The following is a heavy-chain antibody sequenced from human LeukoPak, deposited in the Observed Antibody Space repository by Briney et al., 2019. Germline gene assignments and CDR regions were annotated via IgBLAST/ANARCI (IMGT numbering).Heavy chain of an antibody. V-gene: IGHV3-30-3*01. CDR1: GFTFSSYA. J-gene: IGHJ4*02. CDR3: AKAMPGIAAAAPDY. Sequence: GRSLRLSCAASGFTFSSYAMHWVRQAPGKGLERVAVISYDENNKYYADSVKGRFTISRDNSKNTLYLQMNSLRPEDTAVYYCAKAMPGIAAAAPDYWGQGTLVTVSS. D-gene: IGHD6-13*01. CDR2: ISYDENNK.